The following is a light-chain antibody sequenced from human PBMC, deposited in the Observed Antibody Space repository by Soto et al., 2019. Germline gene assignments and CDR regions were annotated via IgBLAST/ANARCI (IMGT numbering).Light chain of an antibody. CDR2: GAS. V-gene: IGKV3-20*01. J-gene: IGKJ5*01. CDR1: ERLSSVY. Sequence: EIVLTQSPGTLSLSPWERATLSCGASERLSSVYLAWYQQRPGQPPRLLIYGASNRATGIPDRFSGSGSGTDFTLIINRLEPEDVAIYYCQQYGGSPRITFGQGTRLEIK. CDR3: QQYGGSPRIT.